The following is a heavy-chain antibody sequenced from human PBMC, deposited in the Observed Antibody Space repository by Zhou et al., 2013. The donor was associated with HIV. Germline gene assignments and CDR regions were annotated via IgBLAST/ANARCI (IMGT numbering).Heavy chain of an antibody. CDR2: INPNSGGT. D-gene: IGHD3-10*01. J-gene: IGHJ4*02. CDR1: GYTFTGYY. CDR3: ARARYYYGSGSYYPFDY. Sequence: QVQLVQSGAEVKKPGASVQVSCKTSGYTFTGYYIHWVRQAPGQGPEWMGWINPNSGGTKYAQKFQGWVTLTRDTSISTAYMELSRLRSDDTAVYYCARARYYYGSGSYYPFDYWGQGTLVTVSS. V-gene: IGHV1-2*04.